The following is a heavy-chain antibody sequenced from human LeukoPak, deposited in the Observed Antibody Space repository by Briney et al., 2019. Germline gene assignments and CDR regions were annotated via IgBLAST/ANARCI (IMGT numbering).Heavy chain of an antibody. V-gene: IGHV4-39*01. Sequence: SETLSLTCTVSGGSISSSSYYWGWIRQPPGKGLEWIGSIYYSGITYYNPSLKSRVTISVDSSKNQFSLKLSSVTAADTAVYYCARQWKDFDYWGQGTLVTVSS. CDR2: IYYSGIT. J-gene: IGHJ4*02. CDR1: GGSISSSSYY. D-gene: IGHD1-1*01. CDR3: ARQWKDFDY.